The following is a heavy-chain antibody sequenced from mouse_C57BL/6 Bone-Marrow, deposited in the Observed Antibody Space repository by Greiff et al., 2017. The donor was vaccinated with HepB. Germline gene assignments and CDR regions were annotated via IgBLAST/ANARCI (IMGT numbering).Heavy chain of an antibody. V-gene: IGHV5-17*01. CDR3: ASGDYGSSFYFDY. Sequence: EVKLMESGGGLVKPGGSLKLSCAASGFTFSDYGMHWVRQAPEKGLEWVAYISSGSSTIYSADTVKGRFTISRDNAKNTLFLQMTSLRSEDTAMYYCASGDYGSSFYFDYWGQGTTLTVSS. J-gene: IGHJ2*01. CDR1: GFTFSDYG. D-gene: IGHD1-1*01. CDR2: ISSGSSTI.